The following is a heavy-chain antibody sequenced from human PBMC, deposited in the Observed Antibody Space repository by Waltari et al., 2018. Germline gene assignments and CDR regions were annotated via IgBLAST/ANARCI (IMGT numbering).Heavy chain of an antibody. V-gene: IGHV3-48*02. D-gene: IGHD1-20*01. CDR2: VTGGTSTI. CDR1: GFTCNDYS. Sequence: EVQLVESGGGLVQPGGSLILPWAASGFTCNDYSMKWVRQAPGKGLEWVSTVTGGTSTIYHYADSVKGRFTVSRDNTKNSLYLQMNGLREEDTAVYYCAREDNVNAKRAMDVWGKGTTVTVSS. CDR3: AREDNVNAKRAMDV. J-gene: IGHJ6*04.